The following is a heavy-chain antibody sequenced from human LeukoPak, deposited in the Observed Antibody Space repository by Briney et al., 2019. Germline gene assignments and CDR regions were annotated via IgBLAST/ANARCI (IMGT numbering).Heavy chain of an antibody. CDR3: VKDRSEYFDWLLGFDY. CDR2: ISSNGGST. J-gene: IGHJ4*02. CDR1: GFTFSSYA. V-gene: IGHV3-64D*06. D-gene: IGHD3-9*01. Sequence: GGSLRLSCSASGFTFSSYAMHWVRQAPGKGLEYVSAISSNGGSTYYADSAKGRFAISRDNPKNTLYLQMSSLRAEDTAVYYCVKDRSEYFDWLLGFDYWGQGTLVTVSS.